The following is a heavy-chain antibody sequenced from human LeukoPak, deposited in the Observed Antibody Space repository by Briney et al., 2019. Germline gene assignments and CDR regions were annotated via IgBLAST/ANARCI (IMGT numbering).Heavy chain of an antibody. Sequence: ASVKVSCKASGYTFTSYGISWVRQAPGQGLEWMGWISAYNGNTNYAQKLQGRVTMTTDTSTSTAYMELRSLRSDDTAVYYCARDLYRSIVVVVAATGYYYGMDVWGQGTTVTVSS. D-gene: IGHD2-15*01. J-gene: IGHJ6*02. CDR1: GYTFTSYG. V-gene: IGHV1-18*01. CDR3: ARDLYRSIVVVVAATGYYYGMDV. CDR2: ISAYNGNT.